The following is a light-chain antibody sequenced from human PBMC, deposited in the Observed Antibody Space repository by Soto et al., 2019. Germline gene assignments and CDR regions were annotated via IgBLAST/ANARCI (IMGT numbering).Light chain of an antibody. Sequence: EIVLTQSPGTLSLSPGERATLSCSASQSDTSNYLAWYQQKPGQAPRLLIYGASSRATGIPDRFSGSGSGTDFTLTISRLDPEDFAVYYCPQYADSPRTFGQGTTMEVK. CDR2: GAS. J-gene: IGKJ1*01. CDR1: QSDTSNY. V-gene: IGKV3-20*01. CDR3: PQYADSPRT.